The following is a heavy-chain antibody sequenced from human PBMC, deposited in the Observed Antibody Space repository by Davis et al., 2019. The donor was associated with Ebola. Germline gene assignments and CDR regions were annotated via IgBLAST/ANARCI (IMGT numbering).Heavy chain of an antibody. Sequence: ASVKVSCKASGYTFTSYGISWVRQAPGQGLEWMGRINPNSGGTNYAQKFQGRVTMTRDTSISTAYMELSRLRSDDTAVYYGALPSGSCCSGGSCYSRPDDYWGQGTLVTVSS. CDR3: ALPSGSCCSGGSCYSRPDDY. J-gene: IGHJ4*02. D-gene: IGHD2-15*01. CDR1: GYTFTSYG. CDR2: INPNSGGT. V-gene: IGHV1-2*06.